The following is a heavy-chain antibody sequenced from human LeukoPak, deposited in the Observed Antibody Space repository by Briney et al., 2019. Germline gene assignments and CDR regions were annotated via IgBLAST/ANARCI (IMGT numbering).Heavy chain of an antibody. J-gene: IGHJ4*02. CDR1: GFTFSSYW. D-gene: IGHD2-2*01. Sequence: GGSLRLSCAASGFTFSSYWMRWVRQAPGKGLVWVSRINTDGSSTNYADSVKGRFTMARDNAKNTLYLQMNNLTAEDTAVYYCARGSSTSSQDWGQGTLVTVSS. V-gene: IGHV3-74*01. CDR2: INTDGSST. CDR3: ARGSSTSSQD.